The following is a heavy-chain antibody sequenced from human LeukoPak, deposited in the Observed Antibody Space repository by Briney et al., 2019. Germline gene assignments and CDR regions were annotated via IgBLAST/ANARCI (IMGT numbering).Heavy chain of an antibody. D-gene: IGHD4-11*01. J-gene: IGHJ6*02. CDR3: ARAYSNYLYYYGMDV. CDR2: ISSSGSTI. CDR1: GFTFSSYW. V-gene: IGHV3-48*04. Sequence: GGSLRLSCAASGFTFSSYWMSWVRQAPGKGLEWVSYISSSGSTIYYADSVKGRFTISRDNAKNSLYLQMNSLRAEDTAVYYCARAYSNYLYYYGMDVWGQGTTVTVSS.